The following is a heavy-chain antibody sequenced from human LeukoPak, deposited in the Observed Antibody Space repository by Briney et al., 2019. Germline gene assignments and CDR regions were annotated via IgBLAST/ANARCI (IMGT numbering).Heavy chain of an antibody. J-gene: IGHJ4*02. CDR1: GGSISSSSYY. V-gene: IGHV4-39*01. CDR3: ASLPADYGDY. CDR2: IYYSGST. Sequence: SETLSLTCTVSGGSISSSSYYWGWIRQPPGKGLEWIGSIYYSGSTYYNPSLKSRVTISVDTSKTQFSLKLSSVTAADTAVYYCASLPADYGDYWGQGTLVTVSS.